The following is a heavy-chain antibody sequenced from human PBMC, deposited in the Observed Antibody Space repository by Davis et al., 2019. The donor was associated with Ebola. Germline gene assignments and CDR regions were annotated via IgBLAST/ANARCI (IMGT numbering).Heavy chain of an antibody. Sequence: SETLSLTCAVSGGSITDGYSWSWIRQPPGKGLEWIGYIYYSGSTNYNPSLKSRVTISVETSKNQFSLKLSSVTAADTAVYYWAREMGDSSFDYWGQGTLVTVSS. V-gene: IGHV4-61*08. J-gene: IGHJ4*02. D-gene: IGHD2-21*02. CDR1: GGSITDGYS. CDR3: AREMGDSSFDY. CDR2: IYYSGST.